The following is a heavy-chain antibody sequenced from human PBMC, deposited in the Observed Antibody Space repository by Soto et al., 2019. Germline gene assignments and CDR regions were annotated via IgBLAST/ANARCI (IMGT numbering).Heavy chain of an antibody. D-gene: IGHD4-17*01. CDR1: GFTFSSYG. CDR2: IWYDGSNK. J-gene: IGHJ6*03. CDR3: ARGNDVRDYGDMDV. Sequence: QVQLVESGGGVVQPGRSLRLSCAASGFTFSSYGMHWVRQAPGKGLEWVGVIWYDGSNKYYADSVKGRFTSSRDNSKNTLYLQMSSVRAEDTAVYYCARGNDVRDYGDMDVWGKGTTVPVSS. V-gene: IGHV3-33*01.